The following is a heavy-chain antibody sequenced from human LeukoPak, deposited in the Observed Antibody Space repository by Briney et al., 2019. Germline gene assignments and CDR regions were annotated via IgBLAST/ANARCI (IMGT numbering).Heavy chain of an antibody. D-gene: IGHD5-24*01. CDR3: ARDYKYAFDN. CDR1: GFTFSDYS. J-gene: IGHJ4*02. V-gene: IGHV3-48*01. Sequence: GGPLRLSCAASGFTFSDYSMNWVRQAPGKGLEWISYIGIDSGNTNYADSVKGRFTISGDKDKNSLYLQMNSLRVEDTAVYYCARDYKYAFDNWGQGTLVTVSS. CDR2: IGIDSGNT.